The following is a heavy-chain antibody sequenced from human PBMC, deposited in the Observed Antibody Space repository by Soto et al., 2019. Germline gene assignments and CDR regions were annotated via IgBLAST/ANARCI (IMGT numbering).Heavy chain of an antibody. J-gene: IGHJ4*02. Sequence: SETLSLTCTVSGDVSITSYYWSWIRQSPGKGLEWLGYIFYSGSTSKYNPSLKSQVTISADRSKNQFSLELRSVTAADTAVYYCARTYDSSGYNYGYDYWGQGTLVTVSS. V-gene: IGHV4-59*01. CDR1: GDVSITSYY. D-gene: IGHD3-22*01. CDR2: IFYSGST. CDR3: ARTYDSSGYNYGYDY.